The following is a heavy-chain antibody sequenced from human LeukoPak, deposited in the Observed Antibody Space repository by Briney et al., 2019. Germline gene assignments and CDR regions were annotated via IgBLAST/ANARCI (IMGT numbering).Heavy chain of an antibody. Sequence: GGSLRLSCAASGFTFSSYSMNWVRQAPGKGLEWVSSISSSSSYIYYADSVKGRFTISRDNAKNSLYLQMNSLRAEDTAAYYCAREDEYSSGLLDYWGQGTLVTVSS. CDR3: AREDEYSSGLLDY. J-gene: IGHJ4*02. CDR2: ISSSSSYI. V-gene: IGHV3-21*01. CDR1: GFTFSSYS. D-gene: IGHD6-19*01.